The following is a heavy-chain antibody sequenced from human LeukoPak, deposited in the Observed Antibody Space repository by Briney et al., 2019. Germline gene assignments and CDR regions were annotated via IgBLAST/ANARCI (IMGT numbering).Heavy chain of an antibody. J-gene: IGHJ4*02. CDR3: ARGAAAAVHPDY. Sequence: GGSLRLSCAASGFTFSSYEMNWVRQAPGKGLEWVSYISSSGSTIYYADSVKGRFTISRDNAKNSLYLQMNSLRAEDTAVYYCARGAAAAVHPDYWGQGTLVTVSS. D-gene: IGHD6-13*01. V-gene: IGHV3-48*03. CDR1: GFTFSSYE. CDR2: ISSSGSTI.